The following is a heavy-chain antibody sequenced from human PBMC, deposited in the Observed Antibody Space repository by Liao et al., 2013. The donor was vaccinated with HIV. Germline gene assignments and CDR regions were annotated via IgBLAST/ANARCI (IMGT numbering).Heavy chain of an antibody. CDR1: GGSISSGSYY. CDR2: IYTSGST. Sequence: QVQLQESGPGLVKPSQTLSLSCTVSGGSISSGSYYWSWIRQPAGKGLEWIGRIYTSGSTNYNPSNYNPSLKSRVTISEDTSKNQFSLKLSSVTAADTAVYYCARERWSYYFVHYAFDIWGQGTMVTVSS. D-gene: IGHD1-26*01. CDR3: ARERWSYYFVHYAFDI. V-gene: IGHV4-61*02. J-gene: IGHJ3*02.